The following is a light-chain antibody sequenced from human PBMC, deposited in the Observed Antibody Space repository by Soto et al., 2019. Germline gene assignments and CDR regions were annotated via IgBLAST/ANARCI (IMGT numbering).Light chain of an antibody. CDR3: QKCNSAPLT. Sequence: DTQMTQSPSSLSASPGDRATITCRASQGICNYLAWYQQKPGKVPKILIYAASSLVSGVPSRFSGSGSGTDFTLTISSLQPEDFATYYCQKCNSAPLTFGHGTKVEIK. V-gene: IGKV1-27*01. CDR2: AAS. J-gene: IGKJ4*01. CDR1: QGICNY.